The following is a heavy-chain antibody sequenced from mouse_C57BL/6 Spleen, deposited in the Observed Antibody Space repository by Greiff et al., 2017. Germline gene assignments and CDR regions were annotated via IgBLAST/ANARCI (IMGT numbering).Heavy chain of an antibody. V-gene: IGHV1-52*01. CDR2: IDPSDSET. Sequence: VQLQQPGAELVRPGSSVKLSCKASGYTFTSYWMHWVKQRPIQGLEWIGNIDPSDSETHYNQKFKDKATLTVDKSSSTAYMQLSSLTSEDSAVYYCARDYSNSRGDYWGQGTTLTVSS. CDR1: GYTFTSYW. D-gene: IGHD2-5*01. CDR3: ARDYSNSRGDY. J-gene: IGHJ2*01.